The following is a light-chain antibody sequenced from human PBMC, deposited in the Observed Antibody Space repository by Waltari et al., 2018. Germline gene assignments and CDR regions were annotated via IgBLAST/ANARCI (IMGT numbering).Light chain of an antibody. CDR1: NSNIGSNT. V-gene: IGLV1-44*01. J-gene: IGLJ3*02. CDR2: RNS. CDR3: AAWDDSLTGSWV. Sequence: QSVLTQPPSASGTPGQRVTISCSGSNSNIGSNTVNWYQHFPGTAPKPLIYRNSQRPSGVPARFSGSKSGTSAALAISGLQSEDDADYYCAAWDDSLTGSWVFGGGTKLTV.